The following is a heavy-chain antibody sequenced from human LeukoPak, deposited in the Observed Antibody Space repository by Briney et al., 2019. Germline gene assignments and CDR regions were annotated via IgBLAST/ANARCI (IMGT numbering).Heavy chain of an antibody. CDR1: GGSISSYY. D-gene: IGHD3-22*01. V-gene: IGHV4-59*01. CDR2: IYYSGSN. Sequence: SETLSLTCTVSGGSISSYYWSWIRQPPGKGLEWIGYIYYSGSNNYNPSLKSRVTISVDTSKNQFSLNLSSVTAADTAVYYCARDLDTSGLFASDIWGQGTMVTVSS. J-gene: IGHJ3*02. CDR3: ARDLDTSGLFASDI.